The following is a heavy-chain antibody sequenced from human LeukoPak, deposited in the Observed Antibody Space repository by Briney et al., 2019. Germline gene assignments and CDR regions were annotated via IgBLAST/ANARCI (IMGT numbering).Heavy chain of an antibody. V-gene: IGHV4-34*01. Sequence: SETLSLTCAVYGGSFSDYYWTWIRQTPGKGLEWIGQMSPSGSSNYNPSLKSRVTISVDTSKNQFSLKLRSVTAEDTAVYYCARGRQDVNMILVVMAGVSYYLDVWSKGTTVTVS. CDR2: MSPSGSS. J-gene: IGHJ6*03. D-gene: IGHD3-22*01. CDR3: ARGRQDVNMILVVMAGVSYYLDV. CDR1: GGSFSDYY.